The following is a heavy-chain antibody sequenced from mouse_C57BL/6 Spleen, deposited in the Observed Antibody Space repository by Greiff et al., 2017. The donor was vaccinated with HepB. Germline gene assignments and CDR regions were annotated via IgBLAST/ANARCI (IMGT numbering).Heavy chain of an antibody. CDR1: GFNIKDDY. CDR2: IDPENGDT. J-gene: IGHJ3*01. CDR3: TTIYYGDEAWFAY. V-gene: IGHV14-4*01. D-gene: IGHD2-13*01. Sequence: VQLQQSGAELVRPGASVKLSCTASGFNIKDDYMHWVKQRPEQGLEWIGWIDPENGDTEYASKFQGKATITADTSSNTAYLQLSSLTSEDTAVYYCTTIYYGDEAWFAYWGQGTLVTVSA.